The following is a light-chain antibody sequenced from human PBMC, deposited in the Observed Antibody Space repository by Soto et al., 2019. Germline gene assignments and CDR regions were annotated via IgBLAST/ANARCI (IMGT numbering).Light chain of an antibody. CDR1: NSNIGRYS. Sequence: QSVLTQPPSLSGTPGQRVTISCSGSNSNIGRYSVNWYQHFPGTAPKILIYCGDERPSGVPDRFSGSKSGTSASLAISGLQSEDEAEYYCAAWDDNLNGPLFGGGTKLTVL. J-gene: IGLJ3*02. V-gene: IGLV1-44*01. CDR2: CGD. CDR3: AAWDDNLNGPL.